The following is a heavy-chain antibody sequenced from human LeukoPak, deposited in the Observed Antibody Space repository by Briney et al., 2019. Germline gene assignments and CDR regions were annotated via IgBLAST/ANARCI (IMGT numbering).Heavy chain of an antibody. CDR2: IYYSGST. CDR3: ARESRSPGIAAAGSYSAGFDI. Sequence: SETLSLTCTVSGGSISSYYWSWIRQPPGKGLEWIGYIYYSGSTNYNPSLKSRVTISVDTSKNQFSLKLSSVTAADTAVYYCARESRSPGIAAAGSYSAGFDIWGQGTMVTVSS. D-gene: IGHD6-13*01. J-gene: IGHJ3*02. CDR1: GGSISSYY. V-gene: IGHV4-59*01.